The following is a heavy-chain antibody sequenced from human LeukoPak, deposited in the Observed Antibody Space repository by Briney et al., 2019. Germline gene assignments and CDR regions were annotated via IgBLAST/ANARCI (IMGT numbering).Heavy chain of an antibody. Sequence: SETLSLTCAVYGGSFSGYYWSWIRQPPGKGLEWIGEINHSGSTNYNPSLKSRVTISVDTSKNQFSLKLSSVTAADTAVYYCARLVAAMVYVRGIYYFDYWGQGTLVTVSS. D-gene: IGHD3-10*02. CDR3: ARLVAAMVYVRGIYYFDY. J-gene: IGHJ4*02. V-gene: IGHV4-34*01. CDR2: INHSGST. CDR1: GGSFSGYY.